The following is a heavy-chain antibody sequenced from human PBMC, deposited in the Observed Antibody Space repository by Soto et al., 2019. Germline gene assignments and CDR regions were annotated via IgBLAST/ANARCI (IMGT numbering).Heavy chain of an antibody. V-gene: IGHV4-59*01. CDR3: ARSIDSSGFYFSNC. Sequence: AETLSLTCTVSGGFISSYYWSWIRQSPGKGLELIGYIHHTGSTNYNPSLKSRVTMSLDTSRNQFSLKLYSVTAADTAVYYCARSIDSSGFYFSNCWGQGTLVTVS. CDR2: IHHTGST. J-gene: IGHJ4*02. CDR1: GGFISSYY. D-gene: IGHD3-22*01.